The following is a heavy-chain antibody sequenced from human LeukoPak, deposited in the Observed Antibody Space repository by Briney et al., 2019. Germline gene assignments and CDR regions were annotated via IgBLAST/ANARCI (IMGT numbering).Heavy chain of an antibody. V-gene: IGHV4-39*07. J-gene: IGHJ6*03. Sequence: SETLSLTCTVSGGSISSRSYYWGWIRQPPGKGLEWIGSIYYSGSTYYNPSLKSRVTISVDTSKNQFSLKLSSVTAADTAVYYCARVYGDYTIYYYYYCMDVRGKGTTVTVSS. CDR2: IYYSGST. D-gene: IGHD4-17*01. CDR1: GGSISSRSYY. CDR3: ARVYGDYTIYYYYYCMDV.